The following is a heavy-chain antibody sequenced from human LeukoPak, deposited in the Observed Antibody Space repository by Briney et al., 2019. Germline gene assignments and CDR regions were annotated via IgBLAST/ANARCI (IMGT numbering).Heavy chain of an antibody. CDR3: AKDAREWFGELLGIDY. CDR1: GFTFSSYG. Sequence: GGSLRLSCAASGFTFSSYGMHWVRQAPGKGLEWVAVISYDGSNKYYADSVKGRFTISRDNSKNTPYLQMNSLRAEDTAVYYCAKDAREWFGELLGIDYWGQGTLVTVSS. D-gene: IGHD3-10*01. CDR2: ISYDGSNK. J-gene: IGHJ4*02. V-gene: IGHV3-30*18.